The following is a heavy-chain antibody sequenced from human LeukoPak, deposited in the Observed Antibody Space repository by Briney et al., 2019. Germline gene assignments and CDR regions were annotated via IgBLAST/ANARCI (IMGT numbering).Heavy chain of an antibody. J-gene: IGHJ4*02. V-gene: IGHV3-21*01. D-gene: IGHD6-19*01. Sequence: GGSLRLSCVASGFTFSSYSMNWVRQAPGKGLEWVSSISSSSSYIYCADSVKGRFTISRDNAKNSLYLQMNSLRAEDTAVYYCARDGIAVATLDYWGQGTLVTVSS. CDR2: ISSSSSYI. CDR3: ARDGIAVATLDY. CDR1: GFTFSSYS.